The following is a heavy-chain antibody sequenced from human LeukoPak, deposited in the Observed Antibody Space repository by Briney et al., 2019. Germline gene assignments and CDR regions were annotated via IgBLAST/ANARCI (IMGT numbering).Heavy chain of an antibody. CDR1: SGSFSGYY. CDR2: INHSGST. CDR3: ARGSLYCSGGSCSHYGMDV. J-gene: IGHJ6*02. Sequence: KTSETLSLTCTVSSGSFSGYYWSWIRQPPGKGLEWIGEINHSGSTNYNPSLKSRVTISVDTSKNQFSLKLSSVTAADTAVYYCARGSLYCSGGSCSHYGMDVWGQGTTVTVSS. D-gene: IGHD2-15*01. V-gene: IGHV4-34*01.